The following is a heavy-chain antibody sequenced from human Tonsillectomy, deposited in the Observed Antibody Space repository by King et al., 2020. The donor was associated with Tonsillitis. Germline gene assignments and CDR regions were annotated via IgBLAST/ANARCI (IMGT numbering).Heavy chain of an antibody. CDR1: GFTFNNYP. CDR2: ISYDGSDK. J-gene: IGHJ4*02. CDR3: ANLNSGSYSVFDY. Sequence: VQLVESGGGVVQPGRSLRLSCAASGFTFNNYPMHWVRQAPGKGLEWMTVISYDGSDKYYADSVKGRFTVSRDNSKNTLYLQMNSLRAEDTAIYYCANLNSGSYSVFDYWGQGTLVTVSS. D-gene: IGHD1-26*01. V-gene: IGHV3-30*01.